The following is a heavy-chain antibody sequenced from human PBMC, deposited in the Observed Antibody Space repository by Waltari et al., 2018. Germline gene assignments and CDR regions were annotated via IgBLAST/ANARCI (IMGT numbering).Heavy chain of an antibody. V-gene: IGHV4-34*01. D-gene: IGHD5-12*01. J-gene: IGHJ4*02. CDR1: GGSFSGYY. Sequence: QVQLQQWGAGLLKPSETLSLTCAVYGGSFSGYYWSWIRQPPGKGLEWIGEINHSGSTNYNPSLKSRVTISVDTFKNQFSLKLSSVTAADTAVYYCARLQKGKGVATSGEIDYWGQGTLVTVSS. CDR2: INHSGST. CDR3: ARLQKGKGVATSGEIDY.